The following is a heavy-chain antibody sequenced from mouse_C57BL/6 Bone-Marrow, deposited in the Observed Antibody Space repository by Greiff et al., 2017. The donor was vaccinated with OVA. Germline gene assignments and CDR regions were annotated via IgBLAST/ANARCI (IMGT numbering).Heavy chain of an antibody. CDR1: GYTFTSYW. J-gene: IGHJ3*01. Sequence: QVQLQQPGAELVKPGASVKMSCKASGYTFTSYWITWVKQRPGQGLEWIGDIYPGSGSTNYNEKFKCKATLTVDTSSSTAYMQLSSLTSEDSAVYYCARGDDGYYLFAYWGQGTLVTVSA. CDR2: IYPGSGST. D-gene: IGHD2-3*01. CDR3: ARGDDGYYLFAY. V-gene: IGHV1-55*01.